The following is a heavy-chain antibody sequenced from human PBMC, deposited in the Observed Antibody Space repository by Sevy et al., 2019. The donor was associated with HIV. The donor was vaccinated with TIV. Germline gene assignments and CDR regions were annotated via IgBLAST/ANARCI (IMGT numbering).Heavy chain of an antibody. Sequence: SETLSLTCGVYGGSFSGYYWNWIRQAPGKGLEWIGEIDDGGSPNYNPSLKSRVTISLDTSKNQFSLKLTSVTAADTAVYYCARGKDMVILPGDIRDDLNIWGQGTMVTVSS. J-gene: IGHJ3*02. CDR2: IDDGGSP. CDR3: ARGKDMVILPGDIRDDLNI. D-gene: IGHD2-2*01. V-gene: IGHV4-34*01. CDR1: GGSFSGYY.